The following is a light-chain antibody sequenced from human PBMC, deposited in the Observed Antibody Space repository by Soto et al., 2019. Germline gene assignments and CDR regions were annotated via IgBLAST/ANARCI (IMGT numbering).Light chain of an antibody. V-gene: IGKV3-11*01. J-gene: IGKJ5*01. Sequence: EVVLTQSPATLSLSPGETATRSCRASHNVDIYLAWYQQKPGQAPRLLIYDASNRATGIPARFSGSGSGTDFTLTISSLEPEDSAVYYCQQRKHWPPLTFGQGTGLE. CDR1: HNVDIY. CDR2: DAS. CDR3: QQRKHWPPLT.